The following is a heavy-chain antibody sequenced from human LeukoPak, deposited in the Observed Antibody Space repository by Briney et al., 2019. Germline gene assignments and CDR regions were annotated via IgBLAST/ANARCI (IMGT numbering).Heavy chain of an antibody. D-gene: IGHD3-9*01. CDR2: INPSGGST. CDR1: GYTFTSYY. Sequence: GASVKVSCKASGYTFTSYYMHWVRQAPGQGLEWMGIINPSGGSTSYAQKFQGRVTMTRDTSTSTVYMELSSLKASDTAMYYCARLDFNFDYWGQGTLVTVSS. CDR3: ARLDFNFDY. V-gene: IGHV1-46*01. J-gene: IGHJ4*02.